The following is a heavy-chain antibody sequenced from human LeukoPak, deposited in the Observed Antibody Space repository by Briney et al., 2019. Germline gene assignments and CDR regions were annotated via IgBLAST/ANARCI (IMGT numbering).Heavy chain of an antibody. V-gene: IGHV4-59*08. J-gene: IGHJ6*02. CDR1: GGSISSYY. CDR2: VYSSGGIS. D-gene: IGHD2-21*01. Sequence: PSETLSLTCTVSGGSISSYYWSWIRQPPGKGLEWIGYVYSSGGISYYKPSLKRRVTISVDTSKNQFSLSLSTVTAAGTAVYYCARITFVVEGYGMDVWGQGTTVTVSS. CDR3: ARITFVVEGYGMDV.